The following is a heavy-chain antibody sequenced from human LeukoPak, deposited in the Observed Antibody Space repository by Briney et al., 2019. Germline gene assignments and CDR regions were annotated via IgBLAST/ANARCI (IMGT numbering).Heavy chain of an antibody. Sequence: GESLKISCKGSGYSFTSYWIGWVRQMPGKGLEWMGIIYPGDSDTRYSPSFQGQVTISADKSISTAYLQWSSLKASDTAMYYCAGLLVGATEHNHLDYWGQGTLVTVSS. J-gene: IGHJ4*02. V-gene: IGHV5-51*01. CDR1: GYSFTSYW. CDR3: AGLLVGATEHNHLDY. D-gene: IGHD1-26*01. CDR2: IYPGDSDT.